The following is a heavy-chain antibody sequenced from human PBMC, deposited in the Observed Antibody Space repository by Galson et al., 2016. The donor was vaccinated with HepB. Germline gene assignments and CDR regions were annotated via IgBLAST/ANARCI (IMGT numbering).Heavy chain of an antibody. V-gene: IGHV4-59*01. D-gene: IGHD6-19*01. CDR3: SATTTGWHAW. CDR1: GGSISDYC. J-gene: IGHJ4*02. Sequence: TLSLTCTVSGGSISDYCCSWIRQSPGKGLEWIGHIYNSGNNKYNPSLESRVTISVDTSKNQFFLDVNSVTAADTAIYYCSATTTGWHAWWGQGNLVTVSS. CDR2: IYNSGNN.